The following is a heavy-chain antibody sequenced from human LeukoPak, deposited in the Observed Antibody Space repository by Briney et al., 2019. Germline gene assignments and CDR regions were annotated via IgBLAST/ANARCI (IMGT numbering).Heavy chain of an antibody. CDR3: ARVVAAAGTRVND. Sequence: PSETLSLTCTVSGGSISSSSYYWGWIRQPPGKGLEWIGSIYYSGSTYYNPSLKSRVTISVDTSKNQFSLKLSSVTAADTAVYYCARVVAAAGTRVNDWGQGTLVTVSS. J-gene: IGHJ4*02. CDR2: IYYSGST. CDR1: GGSISSSSYY. V-gene: IGHV4-39*07. D-gene: IGHD6-13*01.